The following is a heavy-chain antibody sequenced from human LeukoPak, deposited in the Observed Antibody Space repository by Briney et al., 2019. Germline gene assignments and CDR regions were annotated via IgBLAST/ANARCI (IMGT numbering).Heavy chain of an antibody. D-gene: IGHD3-9*01. Sequence: ASVKVSCKASGYTFTSYDINWVRQATGRGLEWMGWMNPNSGNTGYAQKFQGRVTMTRNTSISTAYMELSSLRSEDTAVYYCARGPPVLRYFDWLSRNWFDPWGQGTLVTVSS. CDR3: ARGPPVLRYFDWLSRNWFDP. CDR2: MNPNSGNT. V-gene: IGHV1-8*01. J-gene: IGHJ5*02. CDR1: GYTFTSYD.